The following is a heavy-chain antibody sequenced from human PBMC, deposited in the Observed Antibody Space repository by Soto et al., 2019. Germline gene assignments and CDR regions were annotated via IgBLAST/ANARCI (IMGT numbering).Heavy chain of an antibody. Sequence: PSETLSLTCTVSGGSISSYYWSWIRQPPGKGLEWIGYIYYSGSTNYNPSLKSRVTISVDTSKNQFSLKLSSVTAADTAVYYCAREGLYCSSTSCYYYYGMDVWGQGTKVTVSS. CDR3: AREGLYCSSTSCYYYYGMDV. J-gene: IGHJ6*02. V-gene: IGHV4-59*01. D-gene: IGHD2-2*01. CDR1: GGSISSYY. CDR2: IYYSGST.